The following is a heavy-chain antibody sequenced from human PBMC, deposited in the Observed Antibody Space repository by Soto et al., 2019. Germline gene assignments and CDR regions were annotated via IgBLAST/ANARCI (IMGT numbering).Heavy chain of an antibody. D-gene: IGHD1-26*01. CDR1: GGTFSSYA. V-gene: IGHV1-69*06. J-gene: IGHJ6*02. Sequence: QVQLVQSGAEVKKPGSSVKVSCKASGGTFSSYAISWVRQAPGQGLEWMGGIIPIFGTANYAQKFQGRVTITADKSTSTAYMELSSLRSDDTAVYYCASRIVGATTGGYYYYGMDVWGQGTTVTVSS. CDR2: IIPIFGTA. CDR3: ASRIVGATTGGYYYYGMDV.